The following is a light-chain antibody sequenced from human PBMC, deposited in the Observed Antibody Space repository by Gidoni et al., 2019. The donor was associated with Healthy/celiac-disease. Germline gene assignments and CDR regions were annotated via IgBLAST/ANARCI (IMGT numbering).Light chain of an antibody. CDR2: AAS. Sequence: DIQMTQSPSSLSASVGDRPPITCRASQSISSYLNWYQQKPGKAPKLLIYAASSLQSGVPSRFSGSGSGTDFTLTISSLQPEDFATYYCQQSYSTPPTFGGGTRVEIK. J-gene: IGKJ4*01. CDR3: QQSYSTPPT. V-gene: IGKV1-39*01. CDR1: QSISSY.